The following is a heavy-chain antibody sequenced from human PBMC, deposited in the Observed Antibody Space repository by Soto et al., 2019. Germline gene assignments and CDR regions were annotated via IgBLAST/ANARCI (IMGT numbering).Heavy chain of an antibody. D-gene: IGHD3-9*01. CDR2: ISYDGSTK. CDR3: AKERHYDILTFDY. V-gene: IGHV3-30*18. Sequence: QVQLVESGGGVVQPGRSLRLSCTASGFTFSSYGMHWVRQAPGKGLEWVAVISYDGSTKYYADSVKGRVTISRDNSKNTLYLQMNSLRAEDTAVYYCAKERHYDILTFDYWGQGTLVTVSS. CDR1: GFTFSSYG. J-gene: IGHJ4*02.